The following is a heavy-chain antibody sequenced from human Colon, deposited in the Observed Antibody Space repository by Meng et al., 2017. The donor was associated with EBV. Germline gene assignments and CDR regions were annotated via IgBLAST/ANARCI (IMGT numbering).Heavy chain of an antibody. CDR2: IHHSGSA. Sequence: QRSGHDSLDPPQTLSRTCTVSVSSMSSGNYYWSGIRQPPGKGLEWIGYIHHSGSAYYTPSLKSRVSISVDTSKSQFSLNLNSMTAADTAVYYCASFDHIPRRNYFDYWGQGTLVTVSS. CDR3: ASFDHIPRRNYFDY. CDR1: VSSMSSGNYY. V-gene: IGHV4-30-4*01. J-gene: IGHJ4*02. D-gene: IGHD2-21*01.